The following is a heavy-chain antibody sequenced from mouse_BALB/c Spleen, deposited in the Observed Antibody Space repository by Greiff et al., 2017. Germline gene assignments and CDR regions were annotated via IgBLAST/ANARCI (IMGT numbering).Heavy chain of an antibody. D-gene: IGHD1-1*01. V-gene: IGHV5-9-4*01. J-gene: IGHJ2*01. CDR1: GFTFSSYA. CDR2: ISSGGSYT. CDR3: ARDDGSSHFDY. Sequence: EVKLQESGGGLVKPGGSLKLSCAASGFTFSSYAMSWVRQSPEKRLEWVAEISSGGSYTYYPDTVTGRFTISRDNAKNTLYLEMSSLRSEDTAMYYCARDDGSSHFDYWGQGTTLTVSS.